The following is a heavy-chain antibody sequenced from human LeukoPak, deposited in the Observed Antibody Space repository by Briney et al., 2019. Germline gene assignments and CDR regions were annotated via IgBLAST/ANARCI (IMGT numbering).Heavy chain of an antibody. Sequence: PGGSLRLSCPASGFTFRSYWMQWVGQAPGTGMVWLSRINSDGSCTNYADSVKGRFTISRDNAKNTLYLQMNSLRAEDTAVYYCARGFYGPYDYWGQGTLVTVSS. D-gene: IGHD3-10*01. CDR2: INSDGSCT. V-gene: IGHV3-74*01. CDR1: GFTFRSYW. CDR3: ARGFYGPYDY. J-gene: IGHJ4*02.